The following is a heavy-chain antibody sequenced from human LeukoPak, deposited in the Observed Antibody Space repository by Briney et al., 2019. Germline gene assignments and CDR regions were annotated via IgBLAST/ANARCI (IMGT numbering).Heavy chain of an antibody. CDR2: INHSGRT. Sequence: SETLSLTCAVYGGSFSGYYWSWVRQPPGKGLEWIGEINHSGRTNYTPSIRSRVAISVDTSKNQVSLKLSSVTAADTAVYYCARGIRRYYDSSGYYYFVLRGLSTNWFDPWGQGTLVTVSS. CDR3: ARGIRRYYDSSGYYYFVLRGLSTNWFDP. J-gene: IGHJ5*02. D-gene: IGHD3-22*01. CDR1: GGSFSGYY. V-gene: IGHV4-34*01.